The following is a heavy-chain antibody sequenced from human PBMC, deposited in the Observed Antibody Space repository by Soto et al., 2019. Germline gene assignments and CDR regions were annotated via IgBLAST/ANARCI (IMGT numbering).Heavy chain of an antibody. CDR2: IYYSGST. CDR3: ARYYYDSSGYYYPFDY. D-gene: IGHD3-22*01. CDR1: GGSISSGGYY. Sequence: QVQLQESGPGLVKPSQTLSLTCTVSGGSISSGGYYWSWIRQHPGKGLEWIGYIYYSGSTYYNPSLMSRVTISVDTSKNQFSLKLSSVTAADTAVYYCARYYYDSSGYYYPFDYWCQGTLVTVSS. V-gene: IGHV4-31*03. J-gene: IGHJ4*02.